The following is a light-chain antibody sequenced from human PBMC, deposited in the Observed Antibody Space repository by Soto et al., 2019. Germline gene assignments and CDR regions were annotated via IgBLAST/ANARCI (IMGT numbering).Light chain of an antibody. CDR1: QSVSSN. CDR2: GAS. J-gene: IGKJ1*01. CDR3: QQYNNWLRT. V-gene: IGKV3-15*01. Sequence: EIVMTQSPATLSVSPGERATLSCRASQSVSSNLAWYQQKPGKAPRLLIYGASTRATGIPARFSGSGSGTEFTLTIRGLQSEDFAVYYCQQYNNWLRTFGQGTKVEIK.